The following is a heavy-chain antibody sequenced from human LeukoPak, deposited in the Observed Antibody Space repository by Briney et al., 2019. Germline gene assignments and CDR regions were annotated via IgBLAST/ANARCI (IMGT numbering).Heavy chain of an antibody. CDR2: IFYTGNT. D-gene: IGHD5-24*01. CDR3: ARGAMPTTPFFDY. CDR1: GASISSYY. Sequence: TSETLSLTCTVSGASISSYYWSWIRQPPGKGLEWIGSIFYTGNTYYNPSLKSRVTISVDTSKNQFSLKLSSVTAADTAVYYCARGAMPTTPFFDYWGEGTLVTVSS. J-gene: IGHJ4*02. V-gene: IGHV4-59*05.